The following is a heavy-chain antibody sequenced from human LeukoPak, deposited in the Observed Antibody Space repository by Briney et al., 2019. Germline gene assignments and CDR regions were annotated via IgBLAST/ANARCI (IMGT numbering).Heavy chain of an antibody. CDR1: GDSISSYY. V-gene: IGHV4-4*07. J-gene: IGHJ4*02. D-gene: IGHD3-22*01. CDR3: ARDLGPYYYDSSGYYFDY. Sequence: SETLSLTCTVPGDSISSYYWSWIRQPAGKGLQWIGRIYTSGTTTYNPSLKSRLTMSVDTSKNQFSLRLSSVTAADTAVYYCARDLGPYYYDSSGYYFDYWGQGTLVTVSS. CDR2: IYTSGTT.